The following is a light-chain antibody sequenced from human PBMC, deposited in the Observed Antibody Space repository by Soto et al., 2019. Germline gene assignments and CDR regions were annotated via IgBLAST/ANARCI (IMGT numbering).Light chain of an antibody. CDR2: RAS. Sequence: EIVMTQSPATLSGSPGETATLSCRASQSIGSNLAWYQHKPGQAPRLLIFRASTRATGIPARFSGSGSGTEFSLTISSRQSEDFAVYYCQQYDNWPTWTFGQGTKVDTK. CDR1: QSIGSN. CDR3: QQYDNWPTWT. J-gene: IGKJ1*01. V-gene: IGKV3-15*01.